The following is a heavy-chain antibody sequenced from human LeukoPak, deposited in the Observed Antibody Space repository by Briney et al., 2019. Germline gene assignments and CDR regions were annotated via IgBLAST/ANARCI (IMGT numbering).Heavy chain of an antibody. Sequence: RVSLRLACSAAGCAVTEYRMRWVRQPQGKGLEWVANIKQDGTEKYYVDSVKGRFTISRDNAKNSLYLQMNSLRVEDTAIYYCAKVAKYYYGSETYYFFEHWGQGTPVTASS. CDR3: AKVAKYYYGSETYYFFEH. CDR2: IKQDGTEK. J-gene: IGHJ4*02. CDR1: GCAVTEYR. D-gene: IGHD3-10*01. V-gene: IGHV3-7*01.